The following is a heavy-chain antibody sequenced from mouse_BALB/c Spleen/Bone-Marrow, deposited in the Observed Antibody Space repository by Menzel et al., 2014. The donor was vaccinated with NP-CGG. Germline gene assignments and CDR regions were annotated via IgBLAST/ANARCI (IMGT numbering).Heavy chain of an antibody. CDR1: GFTFSSYG. J-gene: IGHJ3*01. Sequence: EVKLMESGGDLVKPGGSLKLSCAASGFTFSSYGMSWVRQTPDKRLEWVATISSGGGYTYYPDSVKGRFTISRDNAKNTLYLQMSSLKSEDTAMYYCARQGNDYAARFAYWGQGTLVTVSA. D-gene: IGHD2-4*01. V-gene: IGHV5-6*01. CDR3: ARQGNDYAARFAY. CDR2: ISSGGGYT.